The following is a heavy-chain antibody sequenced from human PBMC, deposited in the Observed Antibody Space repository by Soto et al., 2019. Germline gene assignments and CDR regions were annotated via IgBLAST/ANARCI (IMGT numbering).Heavy chain of an antibody. J-gene: IGHJ6*03. Sequence: SETLSLTCTVSGGSISSYYWSWIRQPPGKGLEWIGNIYYSGSTNYNPSLKSRVTISLDTSKNHFSLKLSSVTAADTAVYYCARHPQKMTYYDFGSGQGYMDVWGKGTTVTVSS. CDR1: GGSISSYY. CDR3: ARHPQKMTYYDFGSGQGYMDV. D-gene: IGHD3-3*01. CDR2: IYYSGST. V-gene: IGHV4-59*08.